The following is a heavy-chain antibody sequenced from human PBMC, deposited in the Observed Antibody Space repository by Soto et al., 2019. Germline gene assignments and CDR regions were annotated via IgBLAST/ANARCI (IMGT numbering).Heavy chain of an antibody. Sequence: QLQLQESGSGLVKPSQTLSLTCAVSGGSISSGGYSWSWIRQPPGKGLEWIGYISHRGNTYYNPSLNSRVTISVDNAKNQFSLKLSSGTAADTAVYYCARVPGLWGRGTLVTVSS. CDR1: GGSISSGGYS. CDR3: ARVPGL. CDR2: ISHRGNT. J-gene: IGHJ2*01. V-gene: IGHV4-30-2*01.